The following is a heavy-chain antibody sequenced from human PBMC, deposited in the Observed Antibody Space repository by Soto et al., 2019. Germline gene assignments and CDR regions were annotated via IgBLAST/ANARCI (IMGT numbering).Heavy chain of an antibody. CDR1: GFTFSSYS. CDR3: ARGGKFLEWLLDI. V-gene: IGHV3-48*01. Sequence: EVQLVESGGGLVQPGGSLRLSCAASGFTFSSYSMNWVRQAPGKGLEWVSYISSSSSTIYYADSVKGRFTISRDNAKNSLYLQMNSLRAEDTAVYYFARGGKFLEWLLDIWGQGTMVTVSS. J-gene: IGHJ3*02. CDR2: ISSSSSTI. D-gene: IGHD3-3*01.